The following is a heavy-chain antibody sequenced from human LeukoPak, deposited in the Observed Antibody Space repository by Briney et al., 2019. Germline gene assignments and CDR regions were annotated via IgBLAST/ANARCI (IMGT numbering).Heavy chain of an antibody. Sequence: SETLSLTCTVSGGSISGYYWTWIRQPPGKGLEWIGYMYYNGNTNYNPSLKSRVTISVDPSKNQFSLKLTSVTTADTAVYYCARHGDSSGYLDYWGQGTLVTVSS. V-gene: IGHV4-59*08. J-gene: IGHJ4*02. CDR1: GGSISGYY. CDR2: MYYNGNT. CDR3: ARHGDSSGYLDY. D-gene: IGHD3-22*01.